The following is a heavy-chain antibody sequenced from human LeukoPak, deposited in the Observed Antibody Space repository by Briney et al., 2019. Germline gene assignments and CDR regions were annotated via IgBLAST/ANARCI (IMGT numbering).Heavy chain of an antibody. Sequence: GGSLRLSCAASGFTFSIYEMNWVRQAPGKGLEWVSYISSIGTTIYYADSVKGRFTISRDNAKNSLYLQMNSLRAEDTAVYYCARAGRYFDWLRFIDYWGQGTLVTVSS. CDR3: ARAGRYFDWLRFIDY. J-gene: IGHJ4*02. V-gene: IGHV3-48*03. CDR2: ISSIGTTI. CDR1: GFTFSIYE. D-gene: IGHD3-9*01.